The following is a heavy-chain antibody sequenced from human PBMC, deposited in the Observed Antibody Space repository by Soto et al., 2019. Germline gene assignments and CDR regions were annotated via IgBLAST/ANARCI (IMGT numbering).Heavy chain of an antibody. CDR3: AKGGGGWFQSDY. Sequence: QIHLVQSGGGVVQPGRSLLLSCAGSGFTFGNYGMHWVRQAPGKGLEWVAVISHDETNKYYIDSVKGRFSISRDNSKNTVYLQMDSLRPEDTAVYFCAKGGGGWFQSDYWGQGTLVTVSS. V-gene: IGHV3-30*18. CDR1: GFTFGNYG. D-gene: IGHD2-15*01. CDR2: ISHDETNK. J-gene: IGHJ4*02.